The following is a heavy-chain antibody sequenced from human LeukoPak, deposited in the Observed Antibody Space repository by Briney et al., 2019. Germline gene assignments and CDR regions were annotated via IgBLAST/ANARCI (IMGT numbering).Heavy chain of an antibody. Sequence: GGSLRLSCAASGFTFSNYGMHWVRQAPGKGLVWVAFRRYDGNNKYYADSVKGRFTISRDNSKNTLYLQMNSLRAEDTAVYYCAKDRLSTTVVVTANFDYWGQGTLVTVSS. D-gene: IGHD2-21*02. V-gene: IGHV3-30*02. CDR2: RRYDGNNK. J-gene: IGHJ4*02. CDR1: GFTFSNYG. CDR3: AKDRLSTTVVVTANFDY.